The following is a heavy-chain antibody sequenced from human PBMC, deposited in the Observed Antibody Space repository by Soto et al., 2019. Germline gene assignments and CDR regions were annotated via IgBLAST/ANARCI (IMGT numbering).Heavy chain of an antibody. D-gene: IGHD4-17*01. V-gene: IGHV1-69*01. CDR2: IIPSVGTA. J-gene: IGHJ4*02. CDR3: AREGDDYGTFWHY. CDR1: GGTFSSYA. Sequence: QVQLVQSGAEVKKPGSSVKVSCKASGGTFSSYAISWVRQAPGQGLEWMGGIIPSVGTANYAQKVEGRVTITADESTSTAYMELSSLRSEDTAVYDCAREGDDYGTFWHYWGQRTLVTVSS.